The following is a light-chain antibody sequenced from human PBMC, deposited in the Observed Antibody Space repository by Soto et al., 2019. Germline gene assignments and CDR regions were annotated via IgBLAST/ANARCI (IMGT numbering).Light chain of an antibody. Sequence: EIVLTQSPGTLSLSPGERATLSCRASQSVSRSDLAWYQQKPGQAPRLLIYGASSRATGIPDRFSGSGSGTDFTLTISRMEPEDFAVYYCQQYGNSMRTFGQGTKVDIK. V-gene: IGKV3-20*01. J-gene: IGKJ1*01. CDR1: QSVSRSD. CDR2: GAS. CDR3: QQYGNSMRT.